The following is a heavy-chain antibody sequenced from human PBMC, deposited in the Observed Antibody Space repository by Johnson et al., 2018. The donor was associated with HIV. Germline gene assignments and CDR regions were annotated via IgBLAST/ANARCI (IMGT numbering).Heavy chain of an antibody. J-gene: IGHJ3*02. V-gene: IGHV3-20*04. CDR1: GFTVSSNY. D-gene: IGHD7-27*01. Sequence: VQLVESGGGLVQPGGSLRLSCAASGFTVSSNYMSWVRQAPGKGLEWVCGIHWNGGRTVYVDSMKGRFTISRDNAKNSLYLQMNSLRAEDTALYYCARDLGIWGQGTMVTVSS. CDR3: ARDLGI. CDR2: IHWNGGRT.